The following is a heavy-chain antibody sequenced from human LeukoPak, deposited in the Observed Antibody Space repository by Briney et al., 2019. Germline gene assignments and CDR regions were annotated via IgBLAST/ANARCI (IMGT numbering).Heavy chain of an antibody. CDR3: ARQTAEDCSSTSCYIRNWFDP. CDR1: GYSISSGYY. D-gene: IGHD2-2*02. J-gene: IGHJ5*02. Sequence: PSETLSLTCAVSGYSISSGYYWGRIRQPPGKGLEWIGSTYHSGSTYYNPSLKSRVTISVDTSKNQFSLKLSSVTAADTAVYYCARQTAEDCSSTSCYIRNWFDPWGQGTLVTVSS. V-gene: IGHV4-38-2*01. CDR2: TYHSGST.